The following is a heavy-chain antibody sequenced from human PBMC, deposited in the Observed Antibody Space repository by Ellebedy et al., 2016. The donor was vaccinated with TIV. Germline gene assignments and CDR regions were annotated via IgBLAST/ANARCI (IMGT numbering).Heavy chain of an antibody. J-gene: IGHJ4*02. CDR1: GGSISSSSYY. V-gene: IGHV4-39*01. CDR3: ARRYDFWSGYED. CDR2: IYYSGST. D-gene: IGHD3-3*01. Sequence: GSLRLXXTVSGGSISSSSYYWGWIRQPPGKGLEWIGSIYYSGSTYYNPSLKSRVTISVDTSKNQFSLKLSSVTAADTAVYYCARRYDFWSGYEDWGQGTLVTVSS.